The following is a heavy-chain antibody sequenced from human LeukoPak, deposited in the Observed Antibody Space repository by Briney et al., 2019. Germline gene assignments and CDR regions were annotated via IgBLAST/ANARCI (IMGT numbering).Heavy chain of an antibody. V-gene: IGHV4-34*01. CDR1: GGSFSGYY. D-gene: IGHD3-3*01. J-gene: IGHJ6*02. Sequence: SETLSLTCAVYGGSFSGYYWSWIRQPPGKGLEWIGEINHSGSTNYNPPLKSRVTISVDTSKNQLSLKLSSVTAADTAVYYCARGLDFWSGYYKNYGMDVWGQGTTVTVSS. CDR3: ARGLDFWSGYYKNYGMDV. CDR2: INHSGST.